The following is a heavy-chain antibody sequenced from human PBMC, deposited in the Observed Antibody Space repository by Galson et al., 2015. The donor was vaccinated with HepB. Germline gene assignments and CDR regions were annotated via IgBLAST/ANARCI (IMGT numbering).Heavy chain of an antibody. CDR3: DRTISSGYAPFDY. V-gene: IGHV2-70*11. CDR1: GFSLSTSGMC. D-gene: IGHD3-22*01. J-gene: IGHJ4*02. Sequence: PALVKPTQTLTLTCTFSGFSLSTSGMCVSWIRQPPGKALEGLARIDWDAEQYYSTSLKTRLPPSQSTSNNHVVLPMTNMDPVDTATYYWDRTISSGYAPFDYWGQGNLVTVSS. CDR2: IDWDAEQ.